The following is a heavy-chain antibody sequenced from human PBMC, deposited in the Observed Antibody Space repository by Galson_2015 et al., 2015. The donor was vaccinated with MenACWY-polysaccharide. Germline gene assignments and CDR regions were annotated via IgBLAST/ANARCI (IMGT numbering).Heavy chain of an antibody. CDR1: GFTVSSIF. Sequence: FLRLSCAASGFTVSSIFMSWVRQAPGKGLEWVSIIYSGGSTYYADSVKGRFTISRDNSKNTLYLQMNSLRAEDTAVYYCARDPLSRNDAFDIWGQGTMVTVSS. CDR2: IYSGGST. J-gene: IGHJ3*02. V-gene: IGHV3-66*01. CDR3: ARDPLSRNDAFDI. D-gene: IGHD2-2*01.